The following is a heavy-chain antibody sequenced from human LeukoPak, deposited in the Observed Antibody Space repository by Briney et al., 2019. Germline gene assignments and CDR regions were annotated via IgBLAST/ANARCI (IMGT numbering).Heavy chain of an antibody. J-gene: IGHJ4*02. Sequence: SETLSLTCVVSGYSMRSGYYWGWIRQPPGKGLEWIGSLCYSGNTYQNPSLKSRLTISGDMSQNQFSLRLSSVTAADTAVYYCTTRYGDHDYIDYWGQGTLVTVSS. CDR1: GYSMRSGYY. CDR2: LCYSGNT. D-gene: IGHD5-12*01. CDR3: TTRYGDHDYIDY. V-gene: IGHV4-38-2*01.